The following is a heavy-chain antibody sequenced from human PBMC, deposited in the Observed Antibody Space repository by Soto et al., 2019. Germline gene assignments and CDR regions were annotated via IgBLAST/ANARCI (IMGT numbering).Heavy chain of an antibody. J-gene: IGHJ4*02. CDR2: MSYAGTYK. CDR3: AKEMYPRTVLDSSSPWGDY. D-gene: IGHD6-6*01. V-gene: IGHV3-30*18. CDR1: GFTFSDYG. Sequence: VQLVESGGGVVQPGRSLRLSCAVSGFTFSDYGMHWVRQAPGKGLEWVAVMSYAGTYKYYADSVKGRFTISRDLSGNTLFLQMKSLRLEDTAVYFCAKEMYPRTVLDSSSPWGDYWGQGTLVTVSS.